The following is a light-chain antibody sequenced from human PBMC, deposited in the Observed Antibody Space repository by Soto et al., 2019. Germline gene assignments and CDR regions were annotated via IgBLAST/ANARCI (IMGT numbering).Light chain of an antibody. Sequence: NFMLTQPHSVSESPGKTATISCTGSSGSIASNYVQWYQRRPGSAPTTVIYEDNQRPSGVPDRFSGSIPSSSKSASLTISGLKTEDEPDYSCQSNDCSNHEVFGWGTKLTVL. CDR2: EDN. CDR1: SGSIASNY. V-gene: IGLV6-57*02. J-gene: IGLJ3*02. CDR3: QSNDCSNHEV.